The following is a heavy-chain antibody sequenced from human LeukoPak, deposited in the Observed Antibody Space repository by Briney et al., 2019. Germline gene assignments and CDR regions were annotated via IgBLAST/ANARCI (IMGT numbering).Heavy chain of an antibody. CDR1: GFTFSHYP. J-gene: IGHJ4*02. D-gene: IGHD3-9*01. CDR2: ITGGGGST. V-gene: IGHV3-23*01. Sequence: PGGSLRLSCAASGFTFSHYPMNWVRQAPGKGLEWVSAITGGGGSTYYADSVKGRFTISRDNSENTLYLQMNSLRAEDTAVYYCAKDPLVDYDILTGAFDYWGQGTPVTVSS. CDR3: AKDPLVDYDILTGAFDY.